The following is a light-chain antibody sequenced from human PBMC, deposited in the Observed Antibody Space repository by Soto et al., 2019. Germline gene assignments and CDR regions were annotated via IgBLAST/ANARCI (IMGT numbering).Light chain of an antibody. CDR1: SSDVGGYNY. J-gene: IGLJ1*01. V-gene: IGLV2-14*01. Sequence: QSALTQPASVSGSPGQSITISCTGTSSDVGGYNYVSWYQQHPGEAPKLLIYDVSNRPSGVSNRFSGSKSGNTASPTISGLQAEDEADYYCSSYRSSSTVYVFGTGTKVTVL. CDR2: DVS. CDR3: SSYRSSSTVYV.